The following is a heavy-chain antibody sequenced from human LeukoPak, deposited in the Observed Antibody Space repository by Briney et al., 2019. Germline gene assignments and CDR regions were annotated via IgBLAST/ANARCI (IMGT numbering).Heavy chain of an antibody. J-gene: IGHJ3*02. CDR2: IYHSGST. CDR1: GGSISSGDYS. CDR3: AREAVTTGPGAFDI. D-gene: IGHD4-17*01. V-gene: IGHV4-30-2*01. Sequence: SETLSLTCTVSGGSISSGDYSWSWIRQPPGKGLEWIGYIYHSGSTYYNPSLKSRVTISVDRSKNQFSLKLSSVTAADTAVYYCAREAVTTGPGAFDIWGQGTMVTVSS.